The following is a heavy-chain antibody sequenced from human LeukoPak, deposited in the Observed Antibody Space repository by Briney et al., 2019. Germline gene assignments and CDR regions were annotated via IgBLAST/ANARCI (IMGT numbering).Heavy chain of an antibody. J-gene: IGHJ4*02. CDR1: GFTVSSNY. V-gene: IGHV3-9*03. Sequence: GGSLRLSCAASGFTVSSNYMSWVRQAPGKGLEWVSGISWNSGSIGYADSVKGRFTISRDNAKNSLYLQMNSLRAEDMALYYCAKSCYYDSSGYYCFDYWGQGTLVTVSS. D-gene: IGHD3-22*01. CDR3: AKSCYYDSSGYYCFDY. CDR2: ISWNSGSI.